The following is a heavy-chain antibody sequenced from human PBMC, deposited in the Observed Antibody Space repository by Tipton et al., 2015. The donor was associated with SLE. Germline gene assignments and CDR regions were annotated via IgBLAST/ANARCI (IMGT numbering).Heavy chain of an antibody. CDR1: GFTFSSYS. J-gene: IGHJ6*02. Sequence: SLRLSCAASGFTFSSYSMNWVRQAPGKGLELVSFISSSSSYIYYVDSVKGRFTISRDNAKNSLYLQMNSLRAEDTAVYYCARGEYYYNYYGMDVWGQGTTVTVSS. D-gene: IGHD3-10*01. V-gene: IGHV3-21*01. CDR3: ARGEYYYNYYGMDV. CDR2: ISSSSSYI.